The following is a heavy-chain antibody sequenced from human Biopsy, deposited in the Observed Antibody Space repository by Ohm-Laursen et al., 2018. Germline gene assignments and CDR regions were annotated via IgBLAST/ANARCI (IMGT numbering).Heavy chain of an antibody. CDR1: GFTFSSHA. CDR2: INGSGGST. Sequence: SLRLSCSAPGFTFSSHAMSWVRQAPGKGPECVSVINGSGGSTYYADPVKGRFTISRDNSRNTLYLQMNSLRADDTAMYYCARDLYDFCGGCPFDPWGQGTLVTASP. J-gene: IGHJ5*02. CDR3: ARDLYDFCGGCPFDP. D-gene: IGHD3-3*01. V-gene: IGHV3-23*01.